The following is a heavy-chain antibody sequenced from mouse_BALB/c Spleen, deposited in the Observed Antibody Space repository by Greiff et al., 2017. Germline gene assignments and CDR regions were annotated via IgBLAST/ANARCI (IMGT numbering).Heavy chain of an antibody. D-gene: IGHD2-4*01. CDR2: ISDGGSYT. Sequence: EVHLVESGGGLVKPGGSLKLSCAASGFTFSDYYMYWVRQTPEKRLEWVATISDGGSYTYYPDSVKGRFTISRDNAKNNLYLQMSSLKSEDTAMYYCARGYDYDVFDYWGQGTTLTVSS. CDR1: GFTFSDYY. CDR3: ARGYDYDVFDY. V-gene: IGHV5-4*02. J-gene: IGHJ2*01.